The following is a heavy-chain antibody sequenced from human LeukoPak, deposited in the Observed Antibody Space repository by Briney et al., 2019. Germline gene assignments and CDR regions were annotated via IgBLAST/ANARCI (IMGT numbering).Heavy chain of an antibody. D-gene: IGHD3-22*01. CDR1: GGSISSYY. CDR3: ARVRDGYYDSSGYYLGYYFDY. Sequence: SETLSLTCTVSGGSISSYYWSWIRQPPGRGLEWIGYIYYSGSTNYNPSLKSRVTISVDTSKNQFSLKLSSVTAADTAVYYCARVRDGYYDSSGYYLGYYFDYWGQGTLVTVSS. V-gene: IGHV4-59*12. J-gene: IGHJ4*02. CDR2: IYYSGST.